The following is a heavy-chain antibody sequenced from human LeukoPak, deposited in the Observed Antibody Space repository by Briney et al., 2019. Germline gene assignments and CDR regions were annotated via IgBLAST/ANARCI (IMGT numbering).Heavy chain of an antibody. Sequence: GGSLRLSCAASGFTFSSYWMSWVRQAPGKGLEWVGFIRSKAYGGTTEYAASVKGRFTISRDDSKSIAYLQMNSLKTEDTAVYYCTRPAFYYDSSGSVDYWGQGTLVTVSS. CDR1: GFTFSSYW. D-gene: IGHD3-22*01. J-gene: IGHJ4*02. CDR2: IRSKAYGGTT. V-gene: IGHV3-49*04. CDR3: TRPAFYYDSSGSVDY.